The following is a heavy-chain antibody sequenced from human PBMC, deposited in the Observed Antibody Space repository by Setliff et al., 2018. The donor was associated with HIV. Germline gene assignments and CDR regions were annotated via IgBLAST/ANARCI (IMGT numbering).Heavy chain of an antibody. CDR3: ARGRLYGVVDY. CDR2: INHSGST. D-gene: IGHD3-10*01. Sequence: SETLSLTCAVDGGSFSGYYWSWIRQPPGKGLEWIGEINHSGSTNYNPSLKSRVTISVDTSKNQFSLKLTSVTAADTAVYYCARGRLYGVVDYWGQGTMVTVSS. V-gene: IGHV4-34*01. CDR1: GGSFSGYY. J-gene: IGHJ4*02.